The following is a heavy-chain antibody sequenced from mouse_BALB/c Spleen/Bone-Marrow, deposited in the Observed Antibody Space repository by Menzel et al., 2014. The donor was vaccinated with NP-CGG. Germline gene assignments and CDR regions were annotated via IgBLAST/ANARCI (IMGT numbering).Heavy chain of an antibody. CDR2: ISSGGSYT. CDR1: GLTFSSYT. V-gene: IGHV5-6-4*01. J-gene: IGHJ4*01. D-gene: IGHD2-1*01. CDR3: TRDGKGNYDYAMDY. Sequence: EVQGVESGVGLVKPGVSLRLSCAASGLTFSSYTMSWVRQTPEKRLEWVATISSGGSYTYYPDSVKGRFTISRDNAKDTLYLQMSSLKSEDTAMYYCTRDGKGNYDYAMDYWGEATT.